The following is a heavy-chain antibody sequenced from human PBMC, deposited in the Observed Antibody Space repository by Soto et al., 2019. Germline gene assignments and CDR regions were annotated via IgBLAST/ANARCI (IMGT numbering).Heavy chain of an antibody. CDR3: ASLDTARIQIAGY. V-gene: IGHV3-30*03. CDR1: GFTFSTYG. Sequence: GGSLRLSCASSGFTFSTYGMYWVRQAPGKGLDWVAVISYDGSNKYYADSVKGRFTISRDDSKNTLNLHMNSLRAEDTAVYYCASLDTARIQIAGYWGQGTLVTVSS. CDR2: ISYDGSNK. J-gene: IGHJ4*02. D-gene: IGHD5-18*01.